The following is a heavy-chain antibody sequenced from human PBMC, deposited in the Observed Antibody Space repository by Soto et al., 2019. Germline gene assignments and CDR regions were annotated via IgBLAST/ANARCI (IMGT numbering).Heavy chain of an antibody. V-gene: IGHV3-23*01. Sequence: LRLSCAASGFTFSSYTMNWVRQAPGKGLEWVSLISARGGSTYYADSVKGRFTISRDNSKNTLYLQMNSMRGEETGVYYCARDPPKGKPLLDYGMDVWGQGTEVTVCS. CDR1: GFTFSSYT. CDR2: ISARGGST. J-gene: IGHJ6*01. D-gene: IGHD2-15*01. CDR3: ARDPPKGKPLLDYGMDV.